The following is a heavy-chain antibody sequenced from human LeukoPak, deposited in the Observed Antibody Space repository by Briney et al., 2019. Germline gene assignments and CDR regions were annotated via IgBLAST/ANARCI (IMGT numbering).Heavy chain of an antibody. CDR1: GFTFSDYH. V-gene: IGHV3-11*04. J-gene: IGHJ4*02. CDR2: ISSSGSTI. Sequence: GGSLRLSCAASGFTFSDYHMNWIRQAPGKGLEWVSYISSSGSTISYADSVKGRFTISRDNAKNSLYLQMNSLRAEDTAVYYCARDPGTYTGSYYGLNWGQGTLVTV. CDR3: ARDPGTYTGSYYGLN. D-gene: IGHD1-26*01.